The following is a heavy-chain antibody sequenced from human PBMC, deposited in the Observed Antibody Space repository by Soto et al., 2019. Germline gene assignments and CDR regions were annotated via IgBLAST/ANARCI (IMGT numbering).Heavy chain of an antibody. V-gene: IGHV3-21*01. D-gene: IGHD3-3*01. J-gene: IGHJ4*02. CDR2: ISSRSTNI. CDR3: ARPEYYDFWSGRNYFDF. Sequence: GGSLRLSCAASGFTFSTYSMSWVRQAPGKGLEWVSSISSRSTNIYYADSVKGRFTISRDDAKNSLYLHMNSLRVEDTAVYYCARPEYYDFWSGRNYFDFWGQRNMVTVSS. CDR1: GFTFSTYS.